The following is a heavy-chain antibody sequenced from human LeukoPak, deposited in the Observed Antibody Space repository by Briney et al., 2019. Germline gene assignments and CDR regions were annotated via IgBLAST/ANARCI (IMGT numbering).Heavy chain of an antibody. CDR3: ARYYDSSGPNYYGMDV. V-gene: IGHV1-18*01. D-gene: IGHD3-22*01. CDR1: GYTFTSYG. J-gene: IGHJ6*02. CDR2: IRAYNGHT. Sequence: ASVKVSCKASGYTFTSYGISWVRQAPGQGLEWMGWIRAYNGHTNYAKKFQGRVTMTTDTSTSTAYMELRSLRSDDTAVYYCARYYDSSGPNYYGMDVWGPGTTVTVFS.